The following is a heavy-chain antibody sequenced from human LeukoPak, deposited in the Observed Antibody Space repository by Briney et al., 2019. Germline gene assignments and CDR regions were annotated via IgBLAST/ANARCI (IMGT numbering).Heavy chain of an antibody. J-gene: IGHJ5*02. D-gene: IGHD2-15*01. CDR2: IRYDGSNK. Sequence: GGSLRLSCAASGFTFSSYGMRWVRQAPGKGLEWVAFIRYDGSNKYYADSVKGRFTISRDNSKNTLYLQMNSLRAEDTAVYYCAKNTDVVVVVAATALDPWGQGTLVTVSS. CDR3: AKNTDVVVVVAATALDP. CDR1: GFTFSSYG. V-gene: IGHV3-30*02.